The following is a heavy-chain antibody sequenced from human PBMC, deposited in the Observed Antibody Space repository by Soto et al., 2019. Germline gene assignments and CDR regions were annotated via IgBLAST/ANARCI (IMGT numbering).Heavy chain of an antibody. CDR2: INSDGSST. D-gene: IGHD2-2*01. CDR3: ERDLVVVVPAARPEHWFDP. Sequence: GGSLRLSCAASGFTFSSYWMHWVRQAPGKGLVWVSRINSDGSSTSYADSVKGRFTISRDNAKNTLYLQMNSMRAEDTAVYYCERDLVVVVPAARPEHWFDPWGQGTLVTVSS. CDR1: GFTFSSYW. J-gene: IGHJ5*02. V-gene: IGHV3-74*01.